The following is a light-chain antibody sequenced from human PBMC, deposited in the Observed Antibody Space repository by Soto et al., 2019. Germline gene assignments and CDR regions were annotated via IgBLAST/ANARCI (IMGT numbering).Light chain of an antibody. J-gene: IGKJ2*01. V-gene: IGKV3-15*01. CDR3: QHQGT. Sequence: EIVMTQSPATLSVSPGERATLSCRASQSVSSNLAWYQQKPGQAPRLLIYGASTRATGIPARFSGSGSGTEFTLTISRLQSEDFAVYYCQHQGTFGQGTKLEIK. CDR1: QSVSSN. CDR2: GAS.